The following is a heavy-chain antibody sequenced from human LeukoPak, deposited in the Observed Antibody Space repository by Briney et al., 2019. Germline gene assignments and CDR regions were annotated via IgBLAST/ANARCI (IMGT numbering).Heavy chain of an antibody. Sequence: SETLSLNCTVSGGFISSYYWSWIRQPAGKGLEWIGRFYTSGSANYNPSLKSRVTMSVDTSKNHISLKLSSVTAADTAVYYCARDPAPWNSGADWFDPWGQGTLVTVSS. CDR3: ARDPAPWNSGADWFDP. CDR2: FYTSGSA. V-gene: IGHV4-4*07. J-gene: IGHJ5*02. D-gene: IGHD1/OR15-1a*01. CDR1: GGFISSYY.